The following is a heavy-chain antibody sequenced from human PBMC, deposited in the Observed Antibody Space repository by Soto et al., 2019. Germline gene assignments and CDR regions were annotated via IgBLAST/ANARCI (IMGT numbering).Heavy chain of an antibody. CDR3: AGQVSGKTLYYGMDV. J-gene: IGHJ6*02. V-gene: IGHV1-69*01. CDR1: GGTFSSYA. D-gene: IGHD2-15*01. CDR2: IIPIFGTA. Sequence: QVQLVQSGAEVKKPGSSVKVSCKASGGTFSSYAISWVRQAPGQGLECMGGIIPIFGTANSAQTLQVRVKITADESTSTAYMELSSLRSDDTAVYDCAGQVSGKTLYYGMDVWGQGTTVTVSS.